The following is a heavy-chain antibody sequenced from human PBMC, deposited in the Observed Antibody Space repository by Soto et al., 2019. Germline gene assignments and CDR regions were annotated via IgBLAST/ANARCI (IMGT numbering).Heavy chain of an antibody. CDR2: IYYSGST. Sequence: SETLSLTCTVSGGSISSGGYYWSWIRQHPGKGLEWIGYIYYSGSTYYNPSLESRVTISVDTSKNQFSLKLSSVTAADTAVYYCARWERGSLGYYYFDYWGQGTLVTVSS. J-gene: IGHJ4*02. V-gene: IGHV4-31*03. CDR1: GGSISSGGYY. CDR3: ARWERGSLGYYYFDY. D-gene: IGHD1-1*01.